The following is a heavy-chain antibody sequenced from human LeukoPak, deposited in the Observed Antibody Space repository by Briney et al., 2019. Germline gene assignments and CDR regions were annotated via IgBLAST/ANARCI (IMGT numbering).Heavy chain of an antibody. D-gene: IGHD4-17*01. V-gene: IGHV3-20*04. Sequence: PGGSLRLSCGTSGFTFTAFGISWVRQGPGKGLEWISSINWNGGRIGYADSVKGRFTVSRDNAKNSLYLQMNSLRAEDTAFYYCTRDYGDYPYRYFFDYWGQGNLVTVSS. CDR2: INWNGGRI. CDR1: GFTFTAFG. CDR3: TRDYGDYPYRYFFDY. J-gene: IGHJ4*02.